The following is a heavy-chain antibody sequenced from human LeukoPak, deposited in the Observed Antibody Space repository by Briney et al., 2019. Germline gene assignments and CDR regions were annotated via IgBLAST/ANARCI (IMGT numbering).Heavy chain of an antibody. CDR3: AIMHPYYDGSGYWVQ. CDR2: ISTSGAST. Sequence: GGSLRLSCAASGFTFSSYAMSWVRQAPGKGLEWVSGISTSGASTSNADSVKGRFTISRGNPRNTLYMQMNSLRAEDTALYYCAIMHPYYDGSGYWVQWGQGTLVTVSS. D-gene: IGHD3-22*01. V-gene: IGHV3-23*01. J-gene: IGHJ4*02. CDR1: GFTFSSYA.